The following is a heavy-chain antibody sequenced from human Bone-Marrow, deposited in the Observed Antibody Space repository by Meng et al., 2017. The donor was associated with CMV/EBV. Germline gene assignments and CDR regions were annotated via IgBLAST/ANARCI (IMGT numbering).Heavy chain of an antibody. CDR1: GGSLSGYY. D-gene: IGHD3-3*01. V-gene: IGHV4-34*01. CDR2: VSHRGST. Sequence: SETLSLTCAVSGGSLSGYYWTWIRQPPGKGLEWIGEVSHRGSTNYNPSLKSRVTMSVDTSKNQFSLKLTSVTAADTALYYCARIPLKFLEPFDYWGQGTLVTVPS. CDR3: ARIPLKFLEPFDY. J-gene: IGHJ4*02.